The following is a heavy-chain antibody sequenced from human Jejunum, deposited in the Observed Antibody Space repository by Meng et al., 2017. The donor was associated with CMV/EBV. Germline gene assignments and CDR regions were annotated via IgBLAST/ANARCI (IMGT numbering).Heavy chain of an antibody. V-gene: IGHV4-39*07. J-gene: IGHJ6*02. CDR1: TYY. CDR3: ARDRVRYSDDYYYYGMDV. CDR2: IYYGGST. Sequence: TYYWGWIRQPPGKGLEWIGSIYYGGSTFYNPSLKSRVIISVDTSKNQFSLSLSSVTAADTAVYYCARDRVRYSDDYYYYGMDVWGQGTTVTVSS. D-gene: IGHD3-9*01.